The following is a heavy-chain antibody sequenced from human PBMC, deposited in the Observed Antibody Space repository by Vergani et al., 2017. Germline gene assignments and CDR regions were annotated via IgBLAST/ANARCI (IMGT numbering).Heavy chain of an antibody. Sequence: EVQLVQSGAEVKKPGESLTISCKGSGYSFTSYWIGWVRQMPGKGLEWMGIIYPGDSDTRYSPSFQGQVTISADKSISTAYLQWSSHKASDTAMYYCTRHVPCGDGACLHFDHWGQGTQVTVSS. D-gene: IGHD2-21*01. CDR1: GYSFTSYW. J-gene: IGHJ4*02. CDR3: TRHVPCGDGACLHFDH. CDR2: IYPGDSDT. V-gene: IGHV5-51*01.